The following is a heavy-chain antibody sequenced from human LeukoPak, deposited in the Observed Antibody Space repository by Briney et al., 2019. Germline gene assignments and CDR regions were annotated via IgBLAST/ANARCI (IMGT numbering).Heavy chain of an antibody. J-gene: IGHJ4*02. CDR3: ARYIPGDSSGYYDY. CDR2: IIPISGTA. V-gene: IGHV1-69*13. CDR1: GGTFSSYA. Sequence: PMASVKVSCKASGGTFSSYAISWVRQAPGQGLEWMGGIIPISGTANYAQKFQGRVTITADESTSTAYMELSSLRSEDTAVYYCARYIPGDSSGYYDYWGQGTLVTVSS. D-gene: IGHD3-22*01.